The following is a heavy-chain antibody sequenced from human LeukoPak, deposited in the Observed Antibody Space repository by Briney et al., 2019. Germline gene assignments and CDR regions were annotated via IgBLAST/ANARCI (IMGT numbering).Heavy chain of an antibody. D-gene: IGHD1-26*01. J-gene: IGHJ4*02. V-gene: IGHV3-48*01. Sequence: GGSLRLSCAASGFTFSSYSMNWVRQAPGKGLEWVSYISSSGSTIYYADSVKGRFTISRDNSKNTLYLQMNSLRAEDTAVYYCAKGTRYSGSAHRDYWGQGTLVTVSS. CDR2: ISSSGSTI. CDR1: GFTFSSYS. CDR3: AKGTRYSGSAHRDY.